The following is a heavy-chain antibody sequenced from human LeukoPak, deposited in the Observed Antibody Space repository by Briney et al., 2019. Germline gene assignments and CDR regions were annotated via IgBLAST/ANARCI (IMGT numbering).Heavy chain of an antibody. CDR1: GGSISSYY. J-gene: IGHJ4*02. CDR3: ARVSAASFDY. Sequence: SETLSLTCTVSGGSISSYYWSWIRQPPGKGLEWIGYIYYSGSTNYNPSLKSRVTISVDTSKNQFSLKLSSVTAADTAVYYSARVSAASFDYWGQGTLVAVSS. V-gene: IGHV4-59*01. CDR2: IYYSGST. D-gene: IGHD6-13*01.